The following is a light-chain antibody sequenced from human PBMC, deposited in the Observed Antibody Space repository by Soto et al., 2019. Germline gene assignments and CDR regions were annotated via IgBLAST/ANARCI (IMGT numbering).Light chain of an antibody. Sequence: DVVMTQSPLSLPVTLGQPASISCRSSQSLVYRDGNAYLNWFQQRPGQSPRRLIYKASNRDSGVPDRFSGSGSGTDFTLQINRVEAEDVGVYYCMQGTHWPPTFGRGTRVEIK. CDR3: MQGTHWPPT. J-gene: IGKJ1*01. CDR2: KAS. V-gene: IGKV2-30*01. CDR1: QSLVYRDGNAY.